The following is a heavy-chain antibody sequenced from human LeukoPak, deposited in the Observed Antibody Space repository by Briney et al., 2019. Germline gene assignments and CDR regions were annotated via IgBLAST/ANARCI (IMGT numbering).Heavy chain of an antibody. CDR2: ISGSGGRT. CDR3: AKPRYSSSWYWFDP. Sequence: GGSVRLSCAASGFTFSSYAMRWVRQAPGKGLEWVSGISGSGGRTYYADSVKGRFTIPRDNSKNTLYLQMNSLRAEDTAVYYCAKPRYSSSWYWFDPWGQGTLVTVSS. CDR1: GFTFSSYA. V-gene: IGHV3-23*01. D-gene: IGHD6-13*01. J-gene: IGHJ5*02.